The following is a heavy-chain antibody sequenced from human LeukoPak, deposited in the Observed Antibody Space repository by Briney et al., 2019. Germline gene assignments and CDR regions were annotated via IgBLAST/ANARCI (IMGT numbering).Heavy chain of an antibody. V-gene: IGHV3-23*01. D-gene: IGHD6-19*01. CDR1: GFSVSSFG. Sequence: GGSLRLSCAVSGFSVSSFGMSWVRQAPGKGLEWISAISVNGETTWYADSVRGRFIISRDNSKNTPYLQLSSLRAEDTAVYYCAQGFSSGWYPYWGQGSLVSVSS. CDR3: AQGFSSGWYPY. J-gene: IGHJ4*02. CDR2: ISVNGETT.